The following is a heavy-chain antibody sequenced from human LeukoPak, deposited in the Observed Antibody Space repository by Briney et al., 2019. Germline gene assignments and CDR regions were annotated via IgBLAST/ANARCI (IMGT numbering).Heavy chain of an antibody. Sequence: GGSLRLSCAASGFTFSSYWTHWVRQAPGKGLVWVSRINTDGSSTSYADSVKGRFTISRDNAKNTLYLQMNSLRAEDTAVYYCAGPERITLFFWGQGTLVTVSS. CDR1: GFTFSSYW. J-gene: IGHJ4*02. CDR2: INTDGSST. V-gene: IGHV3-74*01. CDR3: AGPERITLFF. D-gene: IGHD3-10*01.